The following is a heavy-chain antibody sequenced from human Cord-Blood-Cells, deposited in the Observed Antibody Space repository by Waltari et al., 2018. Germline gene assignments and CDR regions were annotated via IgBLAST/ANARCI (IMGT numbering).Heavy chain of an antibody. CDR3: ARAGYRDYSKIFDY. J-gene: IGHJ4*02. Sequence: QVQLQQWGAGLLKPSETLSLTCAVYGGSFSGYYWSWIRQPPGKGLEWIGEINHSGSTNYNPSLKSRGTISVDTSKNQFSLKLSSVTAADTAVYYCARAGYRDYSKIFDYWGQGTLVTVSS. CDR2: INHSGST. D-gene: IGHD4-4*01. V-gene: IGHV4-34*01. CDR1: GGSFSGYY.